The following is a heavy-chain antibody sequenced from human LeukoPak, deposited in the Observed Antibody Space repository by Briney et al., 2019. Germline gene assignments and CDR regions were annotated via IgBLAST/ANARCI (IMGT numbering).Heavy chain of an antibody. Sequence: SETLSLTCTVSGASISSSSYYWGWIRQPPGKGLEWIGSIYYSGSTYYNPSLKSRVTISVDTSKNQFSLKLSSVTAADTAVYYCVRQLKSGSYYDYVDYWGQGTLVSVSS. CDR2: IYYSGST. D-gene: IGHD1-26*01. V-gene: IGHV4-39*01. CDR3: VRQLKSGSYYDYVDY. J-gene: IGHJ4*02. CDR1: GASISSSSYY.